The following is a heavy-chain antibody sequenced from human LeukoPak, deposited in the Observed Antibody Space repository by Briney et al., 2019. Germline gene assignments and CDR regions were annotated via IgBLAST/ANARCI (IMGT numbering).Heavy chain of an antibody. CDR1: GFTFSSYA. CDR2: INCSGGST. Sequence: PGGSLRLSCAASGFTFSSYAMSWVSQAPGKGLEWVPAINCSGGSTYYADSVKGRFTISRDNSKNTLYLQMNSLRAEDTAVYYCAKDLAITMVRGGNFDYWGQGTLVTVSS. V-gene: IGHV3-23*01. J-gene: IGHJ4*02. D-gene: IGHD3-10*01. CDR3: AKDLAITMVRGGNFDY.